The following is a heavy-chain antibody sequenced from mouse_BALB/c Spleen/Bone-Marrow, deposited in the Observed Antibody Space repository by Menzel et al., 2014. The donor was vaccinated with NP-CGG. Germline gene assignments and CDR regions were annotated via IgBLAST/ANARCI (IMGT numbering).Heavy chain of an antibody. CDR1: GYIFSSYW. D-gene: IGHD2-1*01. J-gene: IGHJ4*01. CDR3: ARYGNYAMDY. V-gene: IGHV1-9*01. Sequence: VQLVESGAELMKPGASVKISCKATGYIFSSYWIEWVKQRPGHGLEWIGEILPGSGSTNYNEKFKGKATFTADTSSNTAYMRLSSLTSEDSAVYYCARYGNYAMDYWGQGTSVTVSS. CDR2: ILPGSGST.